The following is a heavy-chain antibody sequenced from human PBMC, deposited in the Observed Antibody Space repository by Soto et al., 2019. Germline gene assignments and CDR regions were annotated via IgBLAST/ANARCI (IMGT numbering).Heavy chain of an antibody. Sequence: QVQLVQSGAEVKKPGASVKVSCKASGYTFTSYYMHWVRQAPGQGLEWMGIINPSGGSTSYAQKFEGRVTMNRDKSTSTVYMELSSLRSEDTAVYYCARGDRITGTEGYWGQGTLVTVSS. J-gene: IGHJ4*02. CDR1: GYTFTSYY. CDR3: ARGDRITGTEGY. CDR2: INPSGGST. V-gene: IGHV1-46*01. D-gene: IGHD1-20*01.